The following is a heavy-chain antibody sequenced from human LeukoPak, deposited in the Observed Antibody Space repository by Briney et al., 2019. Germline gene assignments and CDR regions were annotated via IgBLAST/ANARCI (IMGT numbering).Heavy chain of an antibody. V-gene: IGHV3-21*01. D-gene: IGHD4-11*01. CDR2: TSVRTNNR. CDR3: AREPTTTHDALDI. J-gene: IGHJ3*02. CDR1: GFTFSSYN. Sequence: GGSLRLSCATSGFTFSSYNMNWVRLAPGKGLEWVSATSVRTNNRYHADSVKGRFTISRDNAKNSLYLQMNSLRAEDTAVYYCAREPTTTHDALDIWGPGTMVTVSS.